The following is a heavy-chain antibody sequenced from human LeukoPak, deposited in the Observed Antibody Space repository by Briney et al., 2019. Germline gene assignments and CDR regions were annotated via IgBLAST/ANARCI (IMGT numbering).Heavy chain of an antibody. D-gene: IGHD3-16*02. J-gene: IGHJ4*02. CDR3: ARGREFYDYVWGSYRRTAPFDY. CDR2: IYTSGST. CDR1: GSSISSYY. Sequence: SETLSLTCTVSGSSISSYYWSWIRQPAGKGLEWIGRIYTSGSTNYNPSLKSRVTMSVDTSKNQFSLKLSSVTAADTAVYYCARGREFYDYVWGSYRRTAPFDYWGQGTLVTVSS. V-gene: IGHV4-4*07.